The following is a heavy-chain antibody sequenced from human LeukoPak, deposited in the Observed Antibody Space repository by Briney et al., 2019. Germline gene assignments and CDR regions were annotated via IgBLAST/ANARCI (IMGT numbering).Heavy chain of an antibody. CDR1: GGTFSSYA. CDR3: ARVNYYGSGSYWAGYFDY. Sequence: SVKVSCNASGGTFSSYAVNWVRQAPGQGLDWMGGVIPIFGTTNYAQKFQGRITITADESTSTAYMELSSLRSEDTAVYYCARVNYYGSGSYWAGYFDYWGQGTLVTVSS. CDR2: VIPIFGTT. D-gene: IGHD3-10*01. V-gene: IGHV1-69*13. J-gene: IGHJ4*02.